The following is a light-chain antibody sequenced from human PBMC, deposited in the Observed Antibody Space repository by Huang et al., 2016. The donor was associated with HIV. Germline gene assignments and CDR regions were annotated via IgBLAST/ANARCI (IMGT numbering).Light chain of an antibody. CDR2: GAS. J-gene: IGKJ2*01. Sequence: EIVMTQSPATLSVSPGERATLSCRASQSVSSNLAWYQQKPGQAPRLLIYGASTRATDIPSRFSGSGSGTECTLTISSLQSEDFAGYYCQQYNKWPMYTFGQGTKLEIK. V-gene: IGKV3-15*01. CDR3: QQYNKWPMYT. CDR1: QSVSSN.